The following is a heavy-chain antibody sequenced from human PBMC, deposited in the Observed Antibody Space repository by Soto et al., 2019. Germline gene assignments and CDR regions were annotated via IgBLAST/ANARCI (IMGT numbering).Heavy chain of an antibody. D-gene: IGHD6-19*01. CDR1: GGTFSSYA. Sequence: SVKVSCKASGGTFSSYAISGVRQAPGQGLEWMGGIIPIFGTANYAQKFQGRVTITADKSTSTAYMELSSLRSEDTAVYYCASGSIAVAGQIYYYYGMDVGGQEPKV. CDR2: IIPIFGTA. J-gene: IGHJ6*02. V-gene: IGHV1-69*06. CDR3: ASGSIAVAGQIYYYYGMDV.